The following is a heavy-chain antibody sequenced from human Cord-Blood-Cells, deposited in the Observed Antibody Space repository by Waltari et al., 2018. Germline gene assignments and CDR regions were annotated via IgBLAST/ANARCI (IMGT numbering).Heavy chain of an antibody. Sequence: QLQLQESGPGLVKPSGTLSLTCAVSGGSIRSRNWWRWVRHHPGKGLEWIGEIYHSGSTNYNPSLKSRVPISVDKSKNQFSLKLSSVTAADTAVYYCARAIYYDSSGYYYYFDYWGQGTLVTVSS. D-gene: IGHD3-22*01. CDR3: ARAIYYDSSGYYYYFDY. J-gene: IGHJ4*02. CDR1: GGSIRSRNW. V-gene: IGHV4-4*02. CDR2: IYHSGST.